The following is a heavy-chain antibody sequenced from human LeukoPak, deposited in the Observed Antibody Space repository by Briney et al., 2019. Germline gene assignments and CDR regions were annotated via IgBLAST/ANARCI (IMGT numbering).Heavy chain of an antibody. V-gene: IGHV3-30*04. Sequence: QTGRSLRLSSAASGFTFSSYAMHWVRQAPGKGLERVAAISYDGSNKYYADSVKGQFTIPTDKSKNTLYLQMNSLRAEDTAVYYCARASGYSYGPRGNYFDYWGQGTLVTVSS. J-gene: IGHJ4*02. CDR3: ARASGYSYGPRGNYFDY. CDR2: ISYDGSNK. CDR1: GFTFSSYA. D-gene: IGHD5-18*01.